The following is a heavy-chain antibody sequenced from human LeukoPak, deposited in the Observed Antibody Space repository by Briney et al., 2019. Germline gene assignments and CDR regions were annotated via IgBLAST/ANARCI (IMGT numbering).Heavy chain of an antibody. CDR3: AREVEWLPPYDAFDI. Sequence: SVKVSCKASGGTFSSYAISWVRQAPGQGLEWMGRIIPIFGTANYAQKFQGRVTITTDESTSTAYMELSSLRSEGTAVYYCAREVEWLPPYDAFDIWGQGTMVTVSS. CDR1: GGTFSSYA. CDR2: IIPIFGTA. J-gene: IGHJ3*02. D-gene: IGHD5-24*01. V-gene: IGHV1-69*05.